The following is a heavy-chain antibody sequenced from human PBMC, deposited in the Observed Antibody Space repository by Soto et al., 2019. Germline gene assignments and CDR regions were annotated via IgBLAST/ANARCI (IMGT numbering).Heavy chain of an antibody. CDR1: GFTVSSNY. CDR2: IYSGGST. CDR3: ASHYCSGGSCYYYFDY. Sequence: EVQLVETGGGLIQPGGSLRLSCAASGFTVSSNYMSWVRQAPGKGLEWVSVIYSGGSTYYADSVKGRFTISRDNSKNTLYLQMTSLRAEDTAVYFCASHYCSGGSCYYYFDYWGQGTLVTVSS. D-gene: IGHD2-15*01. V-gene: IGHV3-53*02. J-gene: IGHJ4*02.